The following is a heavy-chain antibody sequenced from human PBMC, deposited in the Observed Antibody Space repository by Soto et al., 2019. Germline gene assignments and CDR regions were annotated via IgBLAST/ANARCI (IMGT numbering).Heavy chain of an antibody. CDR3: AKDSDYYDSSGYPQPFDY. D-gene: IGHD3-22*01. V-gene: IGHV3-23*01. CDR1: GLTFNLFA. CDR2: ISGGGGST. J-gene: IGHJ4*02. Sequence: PGGSLRLCCSASGFTASGLTFNLFAMNWVRQAPGKGLEWVSSISGGGGSTYYADSVKGRFTIPRDNSKNTLYLQMNSLRAEDTAVYYCAKDSDYYDSSGYPQPFDYWGQGTLVTVSS.